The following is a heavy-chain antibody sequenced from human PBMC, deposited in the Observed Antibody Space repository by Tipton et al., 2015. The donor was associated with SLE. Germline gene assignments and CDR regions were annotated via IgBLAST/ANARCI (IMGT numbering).Heavy chain of an antibody. Sequence: GSLRLSCAASGFTFSSYWMTWVRQAPGKGLEWVANIQQDGSEKYYVDSVKGRFTISRDNAKNSLYLQMNSLRAEDTAVYFCAKSLYGSGSHYDYWGQGTLVTVSS. D-gene: IGHD3-10*01. J-gene: IGHJ4*02. CDR1: GFTFSSYW. V-gene: IGHV3-7*01. CDR2: IQQDGSEK. CDR3: AKSLYGSGSHYDY.